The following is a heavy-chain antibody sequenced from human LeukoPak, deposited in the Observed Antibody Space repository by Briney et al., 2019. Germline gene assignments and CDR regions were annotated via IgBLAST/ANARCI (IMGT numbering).Heavy chain of an antibody. CDR1: GGTFSSYA. CDR2: IIPIFGTA. J-gene: IGHJ4*02. CDR3: ARDLSTNTPMPTHF. V-gene: IGHV1-69*01. Sequence: ASVKVSCKASGGTFSSYAITWVRQAPGQGLEWMGGIIPIFGTANYAQKFQGRVTITADESTSTAYMELSSLTSEDTAVYYCARDLSTNTPMPTHFWGQGTLVTVSS. D-gene: IGHD5-18*01.